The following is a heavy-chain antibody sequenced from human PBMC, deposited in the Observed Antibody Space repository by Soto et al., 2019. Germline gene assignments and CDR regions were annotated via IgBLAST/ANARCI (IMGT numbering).Heavy chain of an antibody. CDR3: VRGRQQQMVREWYFDL. CDR2: IGLAGDT. J-gene: IGHJ2*01. D-gene: IGHD6-13*01. V-gene: IGHV3-13*01. CDR1: GLTVSDYD. Sequence: EVQLVESGGGLVQPGGSLRLSCAASGLTVSDYDMQWVRQVAGKGLEWVSAIGLAGDTYYSASVKGRFTISREDAKNSLSLQMNTLRAGDTAVYYCVRGRQQQMVREWYFDLWGRGTPVTVSS.